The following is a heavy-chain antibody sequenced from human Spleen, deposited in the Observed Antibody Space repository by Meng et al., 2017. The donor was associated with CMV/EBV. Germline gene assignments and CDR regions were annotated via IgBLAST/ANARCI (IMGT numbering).Heavy chain of an antibody. D-gene: IGHD4-17*01. CDR1: GVTFSNTW. V-gene: IGHV3-15*01. CDR3: TTGGHYYGD. Sequence: GESLKISCPASGVTFSNTWMSWVRQAPGTGLEWVGRITPTSEGGTTDYAAPVKDRFTISRDDSKNTLYLQMSRLNTEDTAVYYCTTGGHYYGDWGQGTLVTVSS. CDR2: ITPTSEGGTT. J-gene: IGHJ4*02.